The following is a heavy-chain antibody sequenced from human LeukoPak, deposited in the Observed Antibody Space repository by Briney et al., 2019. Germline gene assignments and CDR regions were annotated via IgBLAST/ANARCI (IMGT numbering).Heavy chain of an antibody. D-gene: IGHD6-19*01. V-gene: IGHV3-30*02. CDR2: IQYDGNKR. J-gene: IGHJ4*02. Sequence: GALRLSCAPSTCTLSRYGMHGVRQAPGKGVGWVAFIQYDGNKRYYADSVKGRFTISRDNSKNTLYLQMNSLRPEDTALYYCANTMYSSAWSPFDYWGRGTLVTVSS. CDR3: ANTMYSSAWSPFDY. CDR1: TCTLSRYG.